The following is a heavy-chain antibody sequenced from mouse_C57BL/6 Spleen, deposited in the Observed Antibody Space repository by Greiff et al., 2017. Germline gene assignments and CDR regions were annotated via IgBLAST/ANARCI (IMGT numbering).Heavy chain of an antibody. V-gene: IGHV1-78*01. J-gene: IGHJ1*03. CDR1: GYTFTDHT. CDR2: IYPRDGST. Sequence: QVQLQQSDAELVKPGASVKISCKVSGYTFTDHTIHWMKQRPEQGLEWIGYIYPRDGSTKYNEKFKGKATLTADKSSSTAYMQLNSLTSGDSAVSFYARRGLLGGYFDVWGTGTTVTVSS. CDR3: ARRGLLGGYFDV. D-gene: IGHD3-1*01.